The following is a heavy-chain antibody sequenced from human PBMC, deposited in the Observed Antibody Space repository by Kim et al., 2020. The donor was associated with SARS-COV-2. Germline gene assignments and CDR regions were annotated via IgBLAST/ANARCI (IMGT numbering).Heavy chain of an antibody. CDR3: ARGVPLRYFDWQGRDYFDY. D-gene: IGHD3-9*01. J-gene: IGHJ4*02. CDR1: GGSFSGYY. V-gene: IGHV4-34*01. Sequence: SETLSLTCAVYGGSFSGYYWSWIRQPPGKGLEWIGEINHSGSTNYNPSLKSRVTISVDTSKNQFSLKLSSVTAADTAVYYCARGVPLRYFDWQGRDYFDYWGQGTLVTVSS. CDR2: INHSGST.